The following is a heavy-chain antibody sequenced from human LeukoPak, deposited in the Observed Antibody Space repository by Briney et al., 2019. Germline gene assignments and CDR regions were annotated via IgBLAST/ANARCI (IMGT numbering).Heavy chain of an antibody. CDR1: GGSISSSSYY. V-gene: IGHV4-39*01. Sequence: SETLSLTCTVSGGSISSSSYYWGWIRQPPGKGLEWIGSIYYSGSTYYNPSLKSRVTISVDTSKNQFSLKLSSVTAADTAVYYCARQISYSWFDPWGQGTLVTVSS. CDR3: ARQISYSWFDP. J-gene: IGHJ5*02. CDR2: IYYSGST.